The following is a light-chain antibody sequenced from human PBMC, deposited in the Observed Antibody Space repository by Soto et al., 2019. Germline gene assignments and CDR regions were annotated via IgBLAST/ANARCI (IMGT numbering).Light chain of an antibody. CDR1: RPNIGSNT. Sequence: SVLTQPPSASGTPGQRVKMSCSGSRPNIGSNTVNWYQQLPGTAPKVLIYSNDQRPSGVPDRFSGSKSGTSASLAISGLQSEYEDDYYCAAWDDSLKVVVFGGGTKLTVL. V-gene: IGLV1-44*01. CDR2: SND. J-gene: IGLJ2*01. CDR3: AAWDDSLKVVV.